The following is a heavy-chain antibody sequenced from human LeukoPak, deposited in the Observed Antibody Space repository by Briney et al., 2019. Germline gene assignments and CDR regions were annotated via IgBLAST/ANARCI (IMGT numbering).Heavy chain of an antibody. V-gene: IGHV3-11*01. J-gene: IGHJ5*02. CDR3: ARDGNWFDP. Sequence: GGSLRLSCAASGFTFSDHYMSWLRQAPGQGPEWVSYISSSGSSINYADSVKGRFTISRDNAKNSLYLQMNSLRVEDTAVYYCARDGNWFDPWGQGTLVTVSS. CDR2: ISSSGSSI. CDR1: GFTFSDHY.